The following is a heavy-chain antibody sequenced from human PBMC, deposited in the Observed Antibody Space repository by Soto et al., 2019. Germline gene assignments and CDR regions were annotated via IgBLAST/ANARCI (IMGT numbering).Heavy chain of an antibody. CDR3: ARDSTPYYYDSSGYPARDTFDI. CDR2: IIPIFGTA. Sequence: QVQLVQSGAEVKKPGSSVKVSCKASGGTFSSYAISWVRQAPGQGLEWMGGIIPIFGTANYAQKFQCRVTITADESTSTAYMELSSLRSEDTAVYYCARDSTPYYYDSSGYPARDTFDIWGQGTMVTVSS. CDR1: GGTFSSYA. D-gene: IGHD3-22*01. J-gene: IGHJ3*02. V-gene: IGHV1-69*01.